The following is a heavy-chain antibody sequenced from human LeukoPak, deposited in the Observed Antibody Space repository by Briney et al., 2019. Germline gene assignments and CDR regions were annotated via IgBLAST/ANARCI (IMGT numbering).Heavy chain of an antibody. V-gene: IGHV3-33*01. D-gene: IGHD3-10*01. J-gene: IGHJ4*02. Sequence: GGSLRLSCAASGFTFSSYGMHWVRQAPGKGLEWVAVIWYGGSNKYYADSVKGRFTISRDNSKNTLYLQMNSLRAEDTAVYYCAREAPYYYGSGYPDYWGQGTLVTVSS. CDR3: AREAPYYYGSGYPDY. CDR2: IWYGGSNK. CDR1: GFTFSSYG.